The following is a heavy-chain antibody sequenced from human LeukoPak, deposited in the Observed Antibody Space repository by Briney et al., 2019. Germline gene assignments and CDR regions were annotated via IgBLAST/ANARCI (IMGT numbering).Heavy chain of an antibody. D-gene: IGHD3-3*01. CDR1: GFTFSTYW. J-gene: IGHJ2*01. CDR2: IKQDGSEK. CDR3: ARAEWSNWYFDL. Sequence: GGSLRLSCAASGFTFSTYWMNWVRQAPGKGLEWVANIKQDGSEKYYVDSVKGRFTLSRDSAKDSLYLQMNSLRAEDTAVYYCARAEWSNWYFDLWGRGTLVTVSS. V-gene: IGHV3-7*03.